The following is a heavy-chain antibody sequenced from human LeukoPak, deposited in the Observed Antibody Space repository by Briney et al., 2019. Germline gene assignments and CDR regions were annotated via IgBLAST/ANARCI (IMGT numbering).Heavy chain of an antibody. CDR2: IYYSGST. Sequence: SETLSLTCTVSGGSISSYYWSWIRQPPGKGLEWIGYIYYSGSTNYNPSLKSRVTISVDTSKNQFSLKLSSVTAADTAVYYCAREVIGLDYWGQGTLVTVSS. J-gene: IGHJ4*02. V-gene: IGHV4-59*01. D-gene: IGHD2-21*01. CDR1: GGSISSYY. CDR3: AREVIGLDY.